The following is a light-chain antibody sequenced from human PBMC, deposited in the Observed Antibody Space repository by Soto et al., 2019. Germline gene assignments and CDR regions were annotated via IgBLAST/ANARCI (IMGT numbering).Light chain of an antibody. CDR1: QSVSSSY. Sequence: EIVLTQSPGTPSLSPGERATLSCRASQSVSSSYLAWYQQKPGQAPRLLIYRASSRATGIPDRFSGSGSGTDFTLTISRLEPEDFAVYYCQQYDSSPPIFGGGTKVEIK. V-gene: IGKV3-20*01. CDR3: QQYDSSPPI. CDR2: RAS. J-gene: IGKJ4*01.